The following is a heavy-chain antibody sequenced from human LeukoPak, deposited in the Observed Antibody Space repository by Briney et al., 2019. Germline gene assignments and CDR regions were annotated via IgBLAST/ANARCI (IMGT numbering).Heavy chain of an antibody. V-gene: IGHV4-39*07. CDR2: SYYSGST. D-gene: IGHD2-2*01. CDR1: GGSISSSSYY. Sequence: SETLSLTCTVSGGSISSSSYYWVWIRQPPGKGLEWIGSSYYSGSTYYNPSLKSRVTISVDTSKNQFSLKLRYVPAADTAVYYCARSSIDIVVVPAAGLIGWFDPWGQGTLVTVSS. J-gene: IGHJ5*02. CDR3: ARSSIDIVVVPAAGLIGWFDP.